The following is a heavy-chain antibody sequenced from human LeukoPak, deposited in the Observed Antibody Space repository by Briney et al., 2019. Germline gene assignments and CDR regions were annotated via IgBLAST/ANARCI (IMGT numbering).Heavy chain of an antibody. Sequence: SGPTLVKPTQTLTLTCAFSGFSLNTRGVGVGWIRQLPGKALEWLALIYWNDDKGYSPFLKSRLTITKDTSKNQVVLTLTNMDPVDTATYYCAHRRVHYYDSSGYPKDAFDMWGQGTVVTVSS. V-gene: IGHV2-5*01. J-gene: IGHJ3*02. D-gene: IGHD3-22*01. CDR1: GFSLNTRGVG. CDR3: AHRRVHYYDSSGYPKDAFDM. CDR2: IYWNDDK.